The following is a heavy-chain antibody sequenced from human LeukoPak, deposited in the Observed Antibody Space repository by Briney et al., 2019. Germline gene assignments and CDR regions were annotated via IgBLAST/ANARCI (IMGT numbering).Heavy chain of an antibody. V-gene: IGHV4-59*08. J-gene: IGHJ4*02. CDR2: IHYSGST. CDR3: ARMPLVVVVAAGFDY. Sequence: TSETLSLTCTVSGGSLSSYYWSWIRQPPGKGLEWIGYIHYSGSTYYNPSLKSRVTISVDTSKNQFSLKLSSVTAADTAVYYCARMPLVVVVAAGFDYWGQGTLVTVSS. CDR1: GGSLSSYY. D-gene: IGHD2-15*01.